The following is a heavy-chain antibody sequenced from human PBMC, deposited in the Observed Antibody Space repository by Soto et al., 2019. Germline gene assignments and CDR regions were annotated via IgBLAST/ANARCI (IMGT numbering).Heavy chain of an antibody. CDR3: NIVVVPAAMWSPTYYYYYMDV. CDR1: GGSISSSSYY. D-gene: IGHD2-2*01. Sequence: QLQLQESGPGLVKPSETLSLTCTVSGGSISSSSYYWGWIRQPPGKGLEWIGSIYYSGSTYYNPSLKSRVTISVDTSKNQFSLKLSSLTAADTAVYYCNIVVVPAAMWSPTYYYYYMDVWGKGTTVTVSS. V-gene: IGHV4-39*01. J-gene: IGHJ6*03. CDR2: IYYSGST.